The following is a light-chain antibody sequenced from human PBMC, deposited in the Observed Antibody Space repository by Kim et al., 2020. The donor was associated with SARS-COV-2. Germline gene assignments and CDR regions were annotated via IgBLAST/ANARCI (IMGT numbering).Light chain of an antibody. V-gene: IGLV1-51*01. Sequence: GQKVTVSCSGSSSNIGKNHVSWYQQFPGTAPKLLIYDNNKRPSGIPDRFSASKSGTSATLGITGLQTGDEADYYCGTWDTSLSVGVFGGGTQLTVL. CDR2: DNN. CDR3: GTWDTSLSVGV. J-gene: IGLJ3*02. CDR1: SSNIGKNH.